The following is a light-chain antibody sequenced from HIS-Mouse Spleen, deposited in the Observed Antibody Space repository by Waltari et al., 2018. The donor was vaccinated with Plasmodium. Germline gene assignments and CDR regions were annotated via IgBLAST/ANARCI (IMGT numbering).Light chain of an antibody. J-gene: IGLJ3*02. CDR2: KDS. CDR1: ALPKQY. Sequence: SYELTQPPSVSVSPGQTARITCSGDALPKQYAYWYQQKPGQAPVLVIYKDSERPSGIPERFSGSSSGTTVTLIISGVQAEDEADYYCQSADSSGTPNWVFGGGTKLIVL. V-gene: IGLV3-25*03. CDR3: QSADSSGTPNWV.